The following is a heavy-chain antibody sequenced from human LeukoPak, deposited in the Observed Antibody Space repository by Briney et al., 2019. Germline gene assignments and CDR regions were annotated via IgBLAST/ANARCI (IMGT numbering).Heavy chain of an antibody. V-gene: IGHV4-30-2*01. D-gene: IGHD5-12*01. J-gene: IGHJ4*02. CDR2: IYHSGST. CDR1: GGSISSGGYC. CDR3: ARGGGYDPPLFDY. Sequence: SQTLSLTCAVSGGSISSGGYCWGWIRQPPGRGLEWIVYIYHSGSTYYNPSLKSRFTISVDRSKTQFSLKLSSVTAADTAVYYCARGGGYDPPLFDYWGQGTLVTVSS.